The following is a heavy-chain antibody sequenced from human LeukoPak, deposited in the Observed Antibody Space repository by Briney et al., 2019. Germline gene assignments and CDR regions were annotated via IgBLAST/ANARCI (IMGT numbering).Heavy chain of an antibody. CDR3: AREGYGGNYGFDY. V-gene: IGHV4-39*02. CDR2: IYYSGST. J-gene: IGHJ4*02. D-gene: IGHD4-23*01. CDR1: GGSISSTIYY. Sequence: KTSGTLSLTCTVSGGSISSTIYYWGWIRQPPGKGLEWIGSIYYSGSTYHNPSLKSPVTMSVDTSQNQLSLKLSSVTAADTAVYFCAREGYGGNYGFDYWGQGILVTVSS.